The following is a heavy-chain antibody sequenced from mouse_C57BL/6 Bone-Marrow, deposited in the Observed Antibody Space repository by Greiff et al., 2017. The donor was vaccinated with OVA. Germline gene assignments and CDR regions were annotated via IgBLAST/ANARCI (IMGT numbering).Heavy chain of an antibody. Sequence: EVMLVESGGGLVQPGGSMKLSCVASGFTFSNYWMNWVRQSPEKGLEWVAQIRLKSDNYATHYAESVKGRFTISRDDSKSSVYLQMNNIRAEDTGIYYCTGREDSSGYGWFAYWGQGTLVTVSA. CDR3: TGREDSSGYGWFAY. V-gene: IGHV6-3*01. CDR2: IRLKSDNYAT. CDR1: GFTFSNYW. J-gene: IGHJ3*01. D-gene: IGHD3-2*02.